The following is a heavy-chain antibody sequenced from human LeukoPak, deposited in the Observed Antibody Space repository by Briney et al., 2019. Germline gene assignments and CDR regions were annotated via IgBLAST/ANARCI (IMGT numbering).Heavy chain of an antibody. J-gene: IGHJ4*02. V-gene: IGHV3-23*01. Sequence: GGSLRLSCAASGFTFNTYVMGWVRQTPGKGLQWVSSIKSGGGTDYADSVKGRFTISRDNSKNTLYLRMNSLRAEDTSIYYCTKVRPPPGSGWYGGDDYWGQGTLVTVSS. CDR1: GFTFNTYV. D-gene: IGHD6-19*01. CDR2: IKSGGGT. CDR3: TKVRPPPGSGWYGGDDY.